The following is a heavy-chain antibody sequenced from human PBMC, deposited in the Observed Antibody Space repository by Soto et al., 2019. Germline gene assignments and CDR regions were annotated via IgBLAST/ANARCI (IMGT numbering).Heavy chain of an antibody. CDR2: IYKSATT. D-gene: IGHD2-15*01. J-gene: IGHJ5*02. Sequence: LSLTCSVSGDSISTVDYFWAWIRQPPGQALEYVGYIYKSATTYYNPSFEGRAAISLDTSKSHFSLNVTSMTAADTAVYFCARGRYCLTGRCFPNWFDPWGQGTLVTVSS. CDR1: GDSISTVDYF. CDR3: ARGRYCLTGRCFPNWFDP. V-gene: IGHV4-30-4*01.